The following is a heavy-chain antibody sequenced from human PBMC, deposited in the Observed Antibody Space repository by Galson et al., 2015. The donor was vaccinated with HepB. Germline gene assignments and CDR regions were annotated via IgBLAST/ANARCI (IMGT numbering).Heavy chain of an antibody. CDR1: GGSISSGTYY. V-gene: IGHV4-31*03. Sequence: TLSLTCTVSGGSISSGTYYWNWIRQLPGKGLEWIGYIYNSGCTYYNPSLKGRLTISVDTSKNQFSLRLTSVTAADTAVYYCAGVGYDSRAYTSVDYWGQGTLVTVSS. CDR2: IYNSGCT. CDR3: AGVGYDSRAYTSVDY. J-gene: IGHJ4*02. D-gene: IGHD3-22*01.